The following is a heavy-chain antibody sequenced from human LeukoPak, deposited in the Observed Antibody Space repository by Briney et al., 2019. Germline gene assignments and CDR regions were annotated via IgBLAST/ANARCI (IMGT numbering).Heavy chain of an antibody. CDR2: IYYIGST. Sequence: SETLSLTCTVSGGSISSSYWSWIRQPPGKGLEWIGYIYYIGSTNYNPSLKSRVTISVDTSKNQFSLKLSSVTAADTAVYYCARSRYVWGSCWLDYWGQGTLVTVSS. CDR1: GGSISSSY. D-gene: IGHD3-16*01. V-gene: IGHV4-59*01. CDR3: ARSRYVWGSCWLDY. J-gene: IGHJ4*02.